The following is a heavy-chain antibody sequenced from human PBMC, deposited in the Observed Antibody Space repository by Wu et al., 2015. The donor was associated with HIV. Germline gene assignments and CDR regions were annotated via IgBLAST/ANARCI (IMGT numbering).Heavy chain of an antibody. CDR2: INPNSGGT. J-gene: IGHJ3*02. CDR1: GYSFNTYG. CDR3: ARERSYYDSSGYHDAFDI. V-gene: IGHV1-2*02. Sequence: QVQLVQSGTEVKKPGASVKVSCKASGYSFNTYGINWVRQAPGQGLEWMGWINPNSGGTNYAQKFQGRVTMTRDTSISTAYMQLSRLRSDDTAVYYCARERSYYDSSGYHDAFDIWGQGTMVTVSS. D-gene: IGHD3-22*01.